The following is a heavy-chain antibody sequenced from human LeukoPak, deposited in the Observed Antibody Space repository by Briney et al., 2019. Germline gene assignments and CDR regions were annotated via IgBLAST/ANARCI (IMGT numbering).Heavy chain of an antibody. V-gene: IGHV4-59*08. CDR2: IYYSGST. CDR3: ARHSLPGSSWHTADY. D-gene: IGHD6-13*01. CDR1: GGSISSYY. J-gene: IGHJ4*02. Sequence: SETLSLTCTVSGGSISSYYWSWIRQPPGKGLEWIGYIYYSGSTNYNPSLKSRVTISVGTSKNQFSLKLSSVTAADTAVYYCARHSLPGSSWHTADYWGQGTLVTVSS.